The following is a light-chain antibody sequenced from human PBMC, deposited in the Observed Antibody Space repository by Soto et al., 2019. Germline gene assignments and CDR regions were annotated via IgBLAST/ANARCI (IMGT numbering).Light chain of an antibody. Sequence: VMTQSPGNLSVTPGEGVTLFCRASQNVDTKLAWNQVKPGQAPRLLIYASSTRATGIPATFSGSGSGTEFSLTISSLQTEDSAVYYCQQYYQWGLSFGGGTKVEI. V-gene: IGKV3D-15*01. J-gene: IGKJ4*01. CDR2: ASS. CDR3: QQYYQWGLS. CDR1: QNVDTK.